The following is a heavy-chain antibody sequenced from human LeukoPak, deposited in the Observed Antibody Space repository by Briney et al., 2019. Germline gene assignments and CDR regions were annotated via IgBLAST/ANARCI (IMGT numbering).Heavy chain of an antibody. CDR3: ARGGAPTYYYYMHV. V-gene: IGHV1-69*06. J-gene: IGHJ6*03. D-gene: IGHD3-16*01. CDR2: IIPIFGTA. CDR1: GGTFSSYA. Sequence: ASVKVSCKASGGTFSSYAISWVRQAPGQGLEWMGGIIPIFGTANYAQKFQGRVTITADKSTSTAYMELSSLRSEDTAVYYCARGGAPTYYYYMHVWGKGTTVTISS.